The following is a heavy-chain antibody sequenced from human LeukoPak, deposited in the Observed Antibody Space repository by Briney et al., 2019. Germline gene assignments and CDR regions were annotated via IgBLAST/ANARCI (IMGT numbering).Heavy chain of an antibody. Sequence: GGSLRLSCAASGFTFSSYAMHWVRQAPGKGLEWVAVISYDGSNKYYADSVKGRFTISRDNSKNTLYLQMNSLRAEDTAVYYCARDPSQVPHYYYYYMDVWGKGTTVTVSS. CDR3: ARDPSQVPHYYYYYMDV. V-gene: IGHV3-30*04. CDR1: GFTFSSYA. CDR2: ISYDGSNK. J-gene: IGHJ6*03.